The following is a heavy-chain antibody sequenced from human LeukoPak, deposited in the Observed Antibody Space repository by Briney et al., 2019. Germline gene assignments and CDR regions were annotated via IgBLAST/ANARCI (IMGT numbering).Heavy chain of an antibody. Sequence: ASVKVSCKASGYTFTDHYMHWVRQAPGQGLECMGWINPNNGGTTYAQNFQGRVTMTRDTSISTAYMELSRLRSDDSAIYYCTRDHCSFANCYEDYYYGMDVWGQGTTVTVSS. CDR3: TRDHCSFANCYEDYYYGMDV. CDR2: INPNNGGT. V-gene: IGHV1-2*02. J-gene: IGHJ6*02. CDR1: GYTFTDHY. D-gene: IGHD2-2*01.